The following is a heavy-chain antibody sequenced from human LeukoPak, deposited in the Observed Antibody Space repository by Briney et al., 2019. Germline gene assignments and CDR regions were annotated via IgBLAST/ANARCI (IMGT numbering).Heavy chain of an antibody. CDR3: ASFSDYYDSSGPLFQH. Sequence: SETLSLXCTVSGYSISSGYYWGWIRQPPGKGLEWIGSIYHSGSTYYNPSLKSRVTISVDTSKNQFSLKLSSVTAADTAVYYCASFSDYYDSSGPLFQHWGQGTLVTVSS. D-gene: IGHD3-22*01. J-gene: IGHJ1*01. CDR2: IYHSGST. V-gene: IGHV4-38-2*02. CDR1: GYSISSGYY.